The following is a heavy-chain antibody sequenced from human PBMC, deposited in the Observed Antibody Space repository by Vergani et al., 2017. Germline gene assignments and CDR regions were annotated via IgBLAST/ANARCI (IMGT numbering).Heavy chain of an antibody. CDR1: GLTFSSYS. CDR3: ARGQPGYQALSSNWFDH. D-gene: IGHD2-2*01. V-gene: IGHV3-48*01. J-gene: IGHJ5*02. Sequence: EVQLVESGGGLVQPGGSLRLSCVTSGLTFSSYSMKWVRQAPGKGLEWVSYISSSSSTIYYADSVRGRFTISRDSGENSMYLQMNSLRVEDTAVYYCARGQPGYQALSSNWFDHWGQGTLVTVSS. CDR2: ISSSSSTI.